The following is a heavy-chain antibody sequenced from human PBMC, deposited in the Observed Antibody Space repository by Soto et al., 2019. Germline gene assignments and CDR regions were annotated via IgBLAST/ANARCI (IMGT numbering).Heavy chain of an antibody. V-gene: IGHV6-1*01. Sequence: SQTLSLTCAISGDIVSSNSAAWNWIRQSPSRGLEWLGRTYYRSKWFNDYAVSVNSRIIINPDTSKNQFSLQLNSVTPDDMAVYYCARVEEYSGSPFDFWGQGTLVTVSS. J-gene: IGHJ4*02. CDR3: ARVEEYSGSPFDF. D-gene: IGHD1-26*01. CDR1: GDIVSSNSAA. CDR2: TYYRSKWFN.